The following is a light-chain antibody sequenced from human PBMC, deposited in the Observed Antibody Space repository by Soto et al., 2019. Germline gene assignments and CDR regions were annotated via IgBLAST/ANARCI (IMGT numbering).Light chain of an antibody. J-gene: IGKJ3*01. CDR3: QQSYTVPLT. CDR2: TAS. V-gene: IGKV1-39*01. CDR1: QSISNR. Sequence: DIQMPQSPPSLSAYVGDRVTITCRASQSISNRLNWYQQQPGKAPKLLIYTASTLEGGVPSRFSGSGSGTDFTLTINSLQPEDFATYYCQQSYTVPLTFGPGTTVDIK.